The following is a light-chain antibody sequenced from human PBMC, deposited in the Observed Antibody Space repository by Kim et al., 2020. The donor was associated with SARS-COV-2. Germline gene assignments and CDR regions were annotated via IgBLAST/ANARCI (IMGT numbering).Light chain of an antibody. J-gene: IGKJ1*01. CDR1: HSIISY. CDR2: AAS. Sequence: ASVGDRVTISCRASHSIISYLNWYQQQPGKAPKLLIYAASTLQRGGPSRFSGSESGTDFTLTISSLQPEDSATYYCQQSYSIPQTFGPGTKVDIK. CDR3: QQSYSIPQT. V-gene: IGKV1-39*01.